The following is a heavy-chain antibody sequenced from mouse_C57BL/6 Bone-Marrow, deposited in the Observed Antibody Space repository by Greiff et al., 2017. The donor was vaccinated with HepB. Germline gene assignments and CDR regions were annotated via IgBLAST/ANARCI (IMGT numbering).Heavy chain of an antibody. CDR2: IDPSDSYT. CDR3: ARGLTLFAY. Sequence: QVQLQQPGAELVMPGASVKLSCKASGYTFTSYWMHWVKQRPGQGLEWIGEIDPSDSYTNYNQKFKGKSTLTVYKSSSTAYMQLSSLTSEDSAVYYCARGLTLFAYWGQGTLVTVSA. CDR1: GYTFTSYW. V-gene: IGHV1-69*01. J-gene: IGHJ3*01.